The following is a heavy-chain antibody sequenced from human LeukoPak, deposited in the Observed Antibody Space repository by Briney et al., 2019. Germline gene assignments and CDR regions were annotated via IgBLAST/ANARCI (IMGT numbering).Heavy chain of an antibody. CDR1: GVTVSSNY. J-gene: IGHJ4*02. D-gene: IGHD3-22*01. CDR2: LYGGGTT. V-gene: IGHV3-66*01. Sequence: GGSLRLSCAVFGVTVSSNYMSWVRQAPGKGLEWVSVLYGGGTTYYADSVKGRFTISRDNSKNTLYLQMNSLRAEDTAVYYCAREWYYDSSGYYYFDYWGQGTLVTVSS. CDR3: AREWYYDSSGYYYFDY.